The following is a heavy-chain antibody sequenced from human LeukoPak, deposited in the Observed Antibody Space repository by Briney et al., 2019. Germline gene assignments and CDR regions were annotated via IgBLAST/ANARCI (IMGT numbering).Heavy chain of an antibody. CDR2: INAYNGNT. CDR1: GYTFTSYG. CDR3: ARGGPAARLITFGGVTDY. D-gene: IGHD3-16*01. V-gene: IGHV1-18*01. J-gene: IGHJ4*02. Sequence: EASVKVSCKASGYTFTSYGISWVRQAPGQGLEWMGWINAYNGNTNYAQKLQGRVPMTTDTSTSTAYMELRNLRSDDTAVYYCARGGPAARLITFGGVTDYWGQGTLVTVSS.